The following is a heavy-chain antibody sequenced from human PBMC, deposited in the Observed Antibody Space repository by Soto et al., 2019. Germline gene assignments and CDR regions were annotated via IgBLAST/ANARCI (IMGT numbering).Heavy chain of an antibody. CDR1: GFTFSDYW. V-gene: IGHV3-7*05. CDR3: ASSMGRGGNDY. J-gene: IGHJ4*02. CDR2: IKTDGSEK. Sequence: EVQLVESGGGLVQPGGSLRLSCAASGFTFSDYWMSWVRQAPGKGLECVSNIKTDGSEKYYVDPVKGRLTISIDNAKNSLYLQMNSLRAEDTAVYYCASSMGRGGNDYWGQGTLVAVSS. D-gene: IGHD3-10*01.